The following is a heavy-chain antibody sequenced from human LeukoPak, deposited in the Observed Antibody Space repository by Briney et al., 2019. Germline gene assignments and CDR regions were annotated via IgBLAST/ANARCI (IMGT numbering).Heavy chain of an antibody. CDR1: GFTVSSNY. J-gene: IGHJ4*02. CDR3: ARDLSLPGIAVAGTDD. Sequence: PGGSLRLSCAASGFTVSSNYMSWVRQAPGKGLEWVSVIYSGGSTYYADSVKGRFTISRDNSKNTLYLQMNSLRAEDTAVYYCARDLSLPGIAVAGTDDWGQGTLVTVSS. V-gene: IGHV3-53*01. D-gene: IGHD6-19*01. CDR2: IYSGGST.